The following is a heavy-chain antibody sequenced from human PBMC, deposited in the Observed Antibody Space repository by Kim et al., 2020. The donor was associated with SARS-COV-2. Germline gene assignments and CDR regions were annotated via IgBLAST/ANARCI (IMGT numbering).Heavy chain of an antibody. CDR2: IYYSGST. CDR1: GGSISSGGYY. D-gene: IGHD6-6*01. CDR3: ARTPHPGQLGVYNWFDP. J-gene: IGHJ5*02. V-gene: IGHV4-31*03. Sequence: SETLSLTCTVSGGSISSGGYYWSWIRQHPGKGLEWIGYIYYSGSTYYNPSLKSRVTISVDTSKNQYSLKLSSVTAADTAVYYCARTPHPGQLGVYNWFDPWGQGTLVTVSS.